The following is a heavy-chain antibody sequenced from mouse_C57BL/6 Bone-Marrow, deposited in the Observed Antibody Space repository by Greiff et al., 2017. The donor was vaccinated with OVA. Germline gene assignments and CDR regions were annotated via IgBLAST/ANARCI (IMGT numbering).Heavy chain of an antibody. CDR3: TTVIYVWFAY. D-gene: IGHD1-1*01. V-gene: IGHV14-4*01. CDR1: GFNIKDDY. CDR2: IDPENGDT. J-gene: IGHJ3*01. Sequence: EVQLQQSGAELVRPGASVKLSCTASGFNIKDDYMHWVKQRPEQGLEWIGWIDPENGDTEYASKFQGKATITADTSSNTAYLQLSSLTSEDTAVYYCTTVIYVWFAYWGQGTLVTVSA.